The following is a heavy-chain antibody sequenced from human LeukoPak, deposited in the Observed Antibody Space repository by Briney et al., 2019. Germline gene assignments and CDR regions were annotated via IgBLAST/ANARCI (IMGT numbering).Heavy chain of an antibody. V-gene: IGHV3-21*01. J-gene: IGHJ4*02. CDR1: GFTFSSYE. Sequence: GGSLRLSCAASGFTFSSYEMNWVRQAPGKGLEWVSSISSSSSYIYYADSVKGRFTISRDNAKNSLYLQMNSLRAEDTAVYYCARAVTLGALDYWGQGTLVTVSS. CDR3: ARAVTLGALDY. CDR2: ISSSSSYI. D-gene: IGHD2-21*02.